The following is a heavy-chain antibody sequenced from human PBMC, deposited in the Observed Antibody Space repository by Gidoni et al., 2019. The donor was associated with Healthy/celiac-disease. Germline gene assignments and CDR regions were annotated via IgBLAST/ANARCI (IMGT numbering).Heavy chain of an antibody. Sequence: EVQLVESGGGLVQPGVSLRLSCAASGFAFSSYDMHWVREVTGKGREWVSAMGTAGDTYYPGSVKGRFTITREKAKNSWYLQMNSRRAGDTAVYYCARGGLSSGGAPFDYWGQGTLVTVSS. CDR2: MGTAGDT. CDR1: GFAFSSYD. D-gene: IGHD6-19*01. J-gene: IGHJ4*02. CDR3: ARGGLSSGGAPFDY. V-gene: IGHV3-13*04.